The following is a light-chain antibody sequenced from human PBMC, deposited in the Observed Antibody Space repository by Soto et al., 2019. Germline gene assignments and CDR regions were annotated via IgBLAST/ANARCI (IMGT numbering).Light chain of an antibody. CDR1: ESVGRN. Sequence: EIVMTQSPATLSVSPGERDTLFCRASESVGRNLAWYQQKPGQAPRLLIYGASTRATGVPARFIGGGSGTAFTLIVNRLQSEDLAVYYCQQYNDWPNTFGQGTKLEIK. J-gene: IGKJ2*01. CDR2: GAS. V-gene: IGKV3-15*01. CDR3: QQYNDWPNT.